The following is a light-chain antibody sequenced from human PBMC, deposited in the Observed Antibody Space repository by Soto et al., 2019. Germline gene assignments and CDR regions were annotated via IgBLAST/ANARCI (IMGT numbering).Light chain of an antibody. CDR3: QQYGNSSGT. J-gene: IGKJ1*01. V-gene: IGKV3-20*01. CDR2: NAS. CDR1: QSVSRSY. Sequence: FTQSPGTRSLSPGERATLSCRASQSVSRSYLAWYQQKPGQAPRLLIYNASSRETGIPDRFSGSGSGTEFTLTISRLEPEDFAVYYCQQYGNSSGTFGQGTKVDIK.